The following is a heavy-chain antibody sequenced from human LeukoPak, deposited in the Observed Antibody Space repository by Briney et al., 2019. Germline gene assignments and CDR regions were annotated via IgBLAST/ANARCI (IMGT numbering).Heavy chain of an antibody. D-gene: IGHD3-10*01. Sequence: GGSLRLSCAASGLTFSSYGMHWVRQAPGKGLEWVAFIPYDGSNKYYADSVKGRFTISGDNSKNTLHLQMNSLRAEDTAIYYCAKFYGSGTRPGILTTNYYYYYMDVWGKGTTVTISS. CDR3: AKFYGSGTRPGILTTNYYYYYMDV. CDR1: GLTFSSYG. CDR2: IPYDGSNK. J-gene: IGHJ6*03. V-gene: IGHV3-30*02.